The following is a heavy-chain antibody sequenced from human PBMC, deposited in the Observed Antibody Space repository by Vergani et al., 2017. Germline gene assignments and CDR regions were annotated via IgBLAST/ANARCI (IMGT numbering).Heavy chain of an antibody. Sequence: DVHLAESGGGFFQPGGSLRLSCSASGFSFNSYWMQWVRQAPGKGLEWVSGISGSGVSAYYTDPVKGRFTISRDNSKNMLFLQINNLRTEDTAIYYCAKQYFVSGNYLFDYWGQGTLVTVSS. D-gene: IGHD3-10*01. CDR2: ISGSGVSA. V-gene: IGHV3-23*04. J-gene: IGHJ4*02. CDR1: GFSFNSYW. CDR3: AKQYFVSGNYLFDY.